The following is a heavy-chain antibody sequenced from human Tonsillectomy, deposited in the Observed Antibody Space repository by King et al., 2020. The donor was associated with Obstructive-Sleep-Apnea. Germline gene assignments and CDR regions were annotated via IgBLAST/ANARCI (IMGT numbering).Heavy chain of an antibody. CDR1: GGSISSSSYY. V-gene: IGHV4-39*07. D-gene: IGHD2-2*01. CDR3: AGDRYDGVGWVQH. J-gene: IGHJ1*01. CDR2: IYYSGST. Sequence: LQLQESGPGLVKPSETLSLTCTVSGGSISSSSYYWGWIRQPPGKGLEWIGSIYYSGSTYYNPSLKSRVTISVDTSKNQFSLKLSSVTAADTAVYYCAGDRYDGVGWVQHWGQGTLVTVSS.